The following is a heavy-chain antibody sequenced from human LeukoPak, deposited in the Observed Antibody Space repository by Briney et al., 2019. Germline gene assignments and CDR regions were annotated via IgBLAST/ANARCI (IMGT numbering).Heavy chain of an antibody. J-gene: IGHJ4*02. CDR1: GYSFTSYW. Sequence: GESLKISCKGSGYSFTSYWIGWVRQMPGKGLEWMGIIYPGDSDTRYSPSFQGQVTISADKSISTAYLQWSSLKASDTAMYYCARSGGGVWYYYDSSGYPVFDYWGQGTLVTVSS. V-gene: IGHV5-51*01. CDR2: IYPGDSDT. CDR3: ARSGGGVWYYYDSSGYPVFDY. D-gene: IGHD3-22*01.